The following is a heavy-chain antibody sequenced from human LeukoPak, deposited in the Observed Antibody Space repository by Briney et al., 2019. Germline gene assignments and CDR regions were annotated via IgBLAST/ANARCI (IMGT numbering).Heavy chain of an antibody. CDR2: IPYDGRNN. CDR3: AKLGFDSSGSHTLFDY. CDR1: GFTFSSYA. D-gene: IGHD3-22*01. V-gene: IGHV3-30*02. Sequence: GGSLRLSCAASGFTFSSYAMHWVRQGPGKGLEWLAIIPYDGRNNHYGDSVKGRFTISRDNSKNTLHLQMNSLRAEDTAVYYCAKLGFDSSGSHTLFDYWGQGTQVTVSS. J-gene: IGHJ4*02.